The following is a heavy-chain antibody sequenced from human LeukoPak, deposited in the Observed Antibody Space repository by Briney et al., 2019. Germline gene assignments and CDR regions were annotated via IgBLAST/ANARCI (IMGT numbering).Heavy chain of an antibody. CDR1: GGSISSYY. D-gene: IGHD3-22*01. V-gene: IGHV4-59*01. CDR3: ARVGVRSYYDSSGYYSRDRYYYYMDV. J-gene: IGHJ6*03. Sequence: SETLSLTCTVSGGSISSYYWSWIRQPPGKGLEGIGYIYYMGSTNYNPSLKSRVTISVDTSKNQFSLKLSSVTAADTAVYYCARVGVRSYYDSSGYYSRDRYYYYMDVWGKGTTVTISS. CDR2: IYYMGST.